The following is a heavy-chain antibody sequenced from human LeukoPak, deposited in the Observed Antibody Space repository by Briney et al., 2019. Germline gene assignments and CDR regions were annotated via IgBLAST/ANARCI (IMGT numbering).Heavy chain of an antibody. CDR3: AREASGWSEGYFDL. D-gene: IGHD6-19*01. J-gene: IGHJ2*01. CDR1: GGSISGYY. Sequence: SETLSLTCTVSGGSISGYYWTWIRQPPGKGLEWIGQIYYNGKADYNPSLESRITISVDTSKNKISLKLNSVTAADTAVYYCAREASGWSEGYFDLWGRGTLVTVSS. V-gene: IGHV4-59*01. CDR2: IYYNGKA.